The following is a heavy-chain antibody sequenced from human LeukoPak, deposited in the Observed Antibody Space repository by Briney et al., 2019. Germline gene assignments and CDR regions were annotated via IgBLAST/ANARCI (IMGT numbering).Heavy chain of an antibody. CDR2: ISAYNGNT. Sequence: GASVKVSCKASGYTFTSYGISWVRQAPGQGLEWMGWISAYNGNTNYAQKLQGGVTMTTDTSTSTAYMELRSLRSDDTAVYYCARDLITYYYDSSGYYLLDYWGQGTLVTVSS. CDR3: ARDLITYYYDSSGYYLLDY. D-gene: IGHD3-22*01. V-gene: IGHV1-18*01. J-gene: IGHJ4*02. CDR1: GYTFTSYG.